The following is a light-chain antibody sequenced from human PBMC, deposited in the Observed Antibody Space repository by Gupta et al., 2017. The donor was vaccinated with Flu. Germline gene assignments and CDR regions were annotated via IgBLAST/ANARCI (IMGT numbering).Light chain of an antibody. CDR1: QSLYQF. CDR2: GAS. J-gene: IGKJ4*02. Sequence: PSSPAGSGGDRVNITCRASQSLYQFLHWYQQKPGKAPRLLIYGASTLQGGVPSRFSGSGSGTDFTLTINSLQPEDFATYYCQQGYSTPQTFGRGTTVEIK. V-gene: IGKV1-39*01. CDR3: QQGYSTPQT.